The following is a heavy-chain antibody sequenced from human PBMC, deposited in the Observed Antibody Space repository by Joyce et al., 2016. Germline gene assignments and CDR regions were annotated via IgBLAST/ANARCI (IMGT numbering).Heavy chain of an antibody. D-gene: IGHD6-6*01. CDR1: GGIFSSYA. CDR3: AREEWKTGPGVVLDY. CDR2: TIPSFGTA. J-gene: IGHJ4*02. V-gene: IGHV1-69*01. Sequence: QVQLVQSGAEVKKPGSSVKVSCKASGGIFSSYAISWVRQAPGQGLEWMGRTIPSFGTADSEQKFQGRVTITADESTTTAYMELNSLTSDDTAVYYCAREEWKTGPGVVLDYWGQGTLVTVSS.